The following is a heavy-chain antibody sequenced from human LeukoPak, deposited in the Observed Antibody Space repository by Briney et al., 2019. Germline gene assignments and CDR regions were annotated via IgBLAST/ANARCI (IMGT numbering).Heavy chain of an antibody. CDR2: INSDGSST. CDR1: RFTFSTYW. Sequence: GGSLRLSCAASRFTFSTYWMHWVRQAPGKGLVWVSRINSDGSSTGYADSVKGRFTISRDNAKNTLYLQMNSLKAEDTAVYYCTTEAHGSGNYYTGLGFDPWGQGTLVTVSS. J-gene: IGHJ5*02. CDR3: TTEAHGSGNYYTGLGFDP. V-gene: IGHV3-74*01. D-gene: IGHD3-10*01.